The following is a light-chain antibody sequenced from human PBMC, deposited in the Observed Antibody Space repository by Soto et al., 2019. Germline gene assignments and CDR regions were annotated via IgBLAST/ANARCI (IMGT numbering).Light chain of an antibody. V-gene: IGKV2-28*01. CDR1: QSLLHSNGYNY. J-gene: IGKJ5*01. CDR3: MQALRTPIT. CDR2: LGS. Sequence: IVMIQSPLSLPVTPGEPASISCRSSQSLLHSNGYNYLDWYLQKPGQSPQLLIYLGSNRASGVPDRFSGSGSGTDFTLKISRVEAEDVGVYYCMQALRTPITFGQGTRLEIK.